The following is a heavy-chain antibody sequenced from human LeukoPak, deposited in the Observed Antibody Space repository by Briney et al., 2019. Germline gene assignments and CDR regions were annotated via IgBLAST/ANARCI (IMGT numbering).Heavy chain of an antibody. CDR2: INPYSGGT. CDR3: ARDLGAYSSSSGRFDY. CDR1: GYTFTDYY. J-gene: IGHJ4*02. V-gene: IGHV1-2*02. Sequence: ASVKVSCKASGYTFTDYYINWVRQAPGQGLEWMGWINPYSGGTNYAQKFQGRVTMTRDTSISTAYMELSRLRSDDTAVYYCARDLGAYSSSSGRFDYWGQGTLVTVSS. D-gene: IGHD6-13*01.